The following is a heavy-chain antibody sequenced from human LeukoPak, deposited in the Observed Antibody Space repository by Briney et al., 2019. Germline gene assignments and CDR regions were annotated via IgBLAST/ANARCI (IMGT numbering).Heavy chain of an antibody. CDR3: ASWVAAAVDGMDV. V-gene: IGHV1-18*04. Sequence: ASVKVSCKASGYTFTGYYMHWVRQAPGQGLEWMGWISAYNGNTNYAQKLQGRVTMTTDTSTSTAYMELRSLRSDDTAVYYCASWVAAAVDGMDVWGQGTTVTVSS. J-gene: IGHJ6*02. D-gene: IGHD6-13*01. CDR1: GYTFTGYY. CDR2: ISAYNGNT.